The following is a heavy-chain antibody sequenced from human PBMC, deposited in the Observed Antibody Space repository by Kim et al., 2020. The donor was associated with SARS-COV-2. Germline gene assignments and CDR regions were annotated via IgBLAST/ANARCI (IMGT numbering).Heavy chain of an antibody. CDR1: GFTFDDYG. Sequence: GGSLRLSCAASGFTFDDYGMSWVRQAPGKGLEWVSGINWNGGSTGYADSVKGRFTISRDNAKNSLYLQMNSLRAEDTALYHCARVHYYDSSGYYQTYYYYGMDVWGQGTTVTVSS. V-gene: IGHV3-20*01. CDR2: INWNGGST. D-gene: IGHD3-22*01. J-gene: IGHJ6*02. CDR3: ARVHYYDSSGYYQTYYYYGMDV.